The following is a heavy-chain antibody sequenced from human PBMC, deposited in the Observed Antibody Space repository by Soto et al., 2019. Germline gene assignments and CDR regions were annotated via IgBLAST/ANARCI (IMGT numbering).Heavy chain of an antibody. CDR2: ISGSSSTI. V-gene: IGHV3-48*01. Sequence: EVQLVESGGGLVQPGGSLRLSCAASGFTFSSYSMNWVRQAPGKGLEWVSDISGSSSTIYYADSVKGRFTISRDNAKNSLYLQMNSLRAEDTAVYYWAREGSSGWNGLNWFDPWGQGTLVTVSS. CDR3: AREGSSGWNGLNWFDP. CDR1: GFTFSSYS. J-gene: IGHJ5*02. D-gene: IGHD6-19*01.